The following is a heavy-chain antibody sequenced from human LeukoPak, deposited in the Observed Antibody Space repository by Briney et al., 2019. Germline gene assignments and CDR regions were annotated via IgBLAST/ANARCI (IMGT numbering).Heavy chain of an antibody. CDR2: IRYDGSNK. CDR1: GFTFSSYG. Sequence: GGSLRLSCAASGFTFSSYGMHWVRQAPGKGLEWVAFIRYDGSNKYYADSVKGRFTISRDNSKNAMYLQVNSLRAGDTATYYCAISRRDYVDYYFDNWGQGTLVTVSS. D-gene: IGHD3-10*02. CDR3: AISRRDYVDYYFDN. V-gene: IGHV3-30*02. J-gene: IGHJ4*02.